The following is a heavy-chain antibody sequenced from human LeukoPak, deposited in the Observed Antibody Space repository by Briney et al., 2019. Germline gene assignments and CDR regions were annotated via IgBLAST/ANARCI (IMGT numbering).Heavy chain of an antibody. J-gene: IGHJ6*02. CDR1: GFTFDDYA. CDR2: ISWNSGSI. D-gene: IGHD6-6*01. Sequence: GGSLRLSCAASGFTFDDYAMHWVRQAPGKGLERVSGISWNSGSIGYADSVKGRFTISRDNAKNSLYLQMNSLRAEDTASYYCAKANAGIAARHGMDVWGQGTTVTVSS. CDR3: AKANAGIAARHGMDV. V-gene: IGHV3-9*01.